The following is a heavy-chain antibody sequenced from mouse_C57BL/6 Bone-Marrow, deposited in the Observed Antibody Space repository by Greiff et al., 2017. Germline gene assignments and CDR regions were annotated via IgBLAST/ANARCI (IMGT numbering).Heavy chain of an antibody. CDR3: ARQGHSYAWFAY. CDR1: GFTFSSYG. CDR2: ISSGGSYT. V-gene: IGHV5-6*01. J-gene: IGHJ3*01. Sequence: EVQLVESGGDLVKPGGSLKLSCAASGFTFSSYGMSWVRQTPDKRLEWVATISSGGSYTYYPDSVKGRFTISRDNAKNTLYLQMSSLKSEDTAMYYCARQGHSYAWFAYWGQGTLVTVSA. D-gene: IGHD2-12*01.